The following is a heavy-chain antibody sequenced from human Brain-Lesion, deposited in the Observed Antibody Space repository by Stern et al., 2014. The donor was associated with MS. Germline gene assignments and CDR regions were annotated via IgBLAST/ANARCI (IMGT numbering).Heavy chain of an antibody. V-gene: IGHV1-24*01. CDR3: ATLSPGAGGNYYRHFDY. D-gene: IGHD1-26*01. CDR1: GYTLPEFS. J-gene: IGHJ4*02. Sequence: QDQFVQSGAEVKKPGASVKVSCKVSGYTLPEFSMHWVRQAPRKGLEWMGGFDPEDGETIYAQRFQGRVTMTEDTSTDTAYMELSSLRSEDTAVYYCATLSPGAGGNYYRHFDYWGQGTLVTVSS. CDR2: FDPEDGET.